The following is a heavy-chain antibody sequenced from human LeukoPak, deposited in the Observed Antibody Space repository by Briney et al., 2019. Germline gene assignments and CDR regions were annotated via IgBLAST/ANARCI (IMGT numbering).Heavy chain of an antibody. J-gene: IGHJ4*02. Sequence: SETLSLTCAVYGGSFSGYYWSWIRQPPGKGLEWIGEINHSGSTNYNPSLKSRVTISVDTSKNQFSLKLSSVTAADTAVYYCARGRDSSGYQTFGYWGQGTLVTVSS. CDR3: ARGRDSSGYQTFGY. D-gene: IGHD3-22*01. CDR2: INHSGST. CDR1: GGSFSGYY. V-gene: IGHV4-34*01.